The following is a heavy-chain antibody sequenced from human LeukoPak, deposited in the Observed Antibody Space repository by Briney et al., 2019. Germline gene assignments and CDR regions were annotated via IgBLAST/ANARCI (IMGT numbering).Heavy chain of an antibody. CDR3: ARVNDRAHAPVDY. CDR2: IYYSGST. V-gene: IGHV4-59*01. Sequence: SETLSLTCTVSGGSISSYYWSWIRQPPGKGLEWIGYIYYSGSTNYNPSLKSRVTISVHTSKNQFSLKLSSVTAADTAVYYCARVNDRAHAPVDYWGQGTLVTVSS. D-gene: IGHD2-8*01. CDR1: GGSISSYY. J-gene: IGHJ4*02.